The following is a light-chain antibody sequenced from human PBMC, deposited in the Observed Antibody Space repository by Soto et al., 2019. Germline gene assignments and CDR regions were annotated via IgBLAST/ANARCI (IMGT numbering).Light chain of an antibody. CDR2: GAS. V-gene: IGKV3D-15*01. Sequence: EIVMTQSAATLSVSPGERATLSCRASQSVGSNLAWYQQKPGQAPSLLISGASTRATGIPARFSGSGSGTDFTLTISSLQSADFAVYYCQQYIDWPETFGQGTKVEIK. J-gene: IGKJ2*01. CDR3: QQYIDWPET. CDR1: QSVGSN.